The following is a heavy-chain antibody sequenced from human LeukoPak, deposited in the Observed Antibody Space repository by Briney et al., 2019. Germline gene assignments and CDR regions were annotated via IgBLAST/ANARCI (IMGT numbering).Heavy chain of an antibody. Sequence: AASVKVSCKASGYAFSSYGIGWVRQAPGQGLEWMGWISAYNGNTNYAQKLQGRVTMTTDTSTSTAYMELRSLRSDDTAVYYCARALNYYDSSGYYHTDYYYMDVWGKGTTVTVSS. CDR1: GYAFSSYG. J-gene: IGHJ6*03. CDR3: ARALNYYDSSGYYHTDYYYMDV. D-gene: IGHD3-22*01. CDR2: ISAYNGNT. V-gene: IGHV1-18*01.